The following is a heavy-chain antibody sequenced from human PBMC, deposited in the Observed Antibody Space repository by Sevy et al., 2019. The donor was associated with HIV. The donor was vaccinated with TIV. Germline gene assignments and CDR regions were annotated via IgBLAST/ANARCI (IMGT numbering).Heavy chain of an antibody. CDR3: AKDFTGYNGMDV. Sequence: GGSLRLSCAVSGIIFTTSGMHWVRQAPGKGLEWVADISYAGRNKFYGDSVKGRFNISRDNSKNILYLQMNSLRVEDTAVYYCAKDFTGYNGMDVWGQGTMVTVSS. D-gene: IGHD3-9*01. J-gene: IGHJ6*02. CDR1: GIIFTTSG. V-gene: IGHV3-30*18. CDR2: ISYAGRNK.